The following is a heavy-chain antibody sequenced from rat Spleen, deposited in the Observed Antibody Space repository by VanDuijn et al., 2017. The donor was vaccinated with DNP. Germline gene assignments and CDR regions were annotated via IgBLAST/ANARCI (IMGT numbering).Heavy chain of an antibody. D-gene: IGHD1-2*01. CDR2: IIYDGSGT. V-gene: IGHV5-7*01. J-gene: IGHJ2*01. Sequence: EVQLVESGGGLVQPGRSLKLSCEASGFTFSDYSMAWVRQAPKKGLEWVAMIIYDGSGTYYRDSVKGRFTISRDNAKSTLYLQMNSLRSEDTATYYCTRGHSSYIDYWGQGVMVTVSS. CDR3: TRGHSSYIDY. CDR1: GFTFSDYS.